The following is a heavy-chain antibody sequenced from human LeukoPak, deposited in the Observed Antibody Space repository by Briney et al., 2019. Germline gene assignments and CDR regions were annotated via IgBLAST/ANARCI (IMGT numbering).Heavy chain of an antibody. CDR2: INGGGGST. CDR3: AKGRGIVVVTGPDY. Sequence: GGSLRLSSAASGFTFSSYAMNWVRQAPGKGLEWVSGINGGGGSTYYADSVKGRFTISRDNSKNTLYLQMNNLRAEDTAVYYCAKGRGIVVVTGPDYWGQGTLVTVSS. D-gene: IGHD2-21*02. J-gene: IGHJ4*02. V-gene: IGHV3-23*01. CDR1: GFTFSSYA.